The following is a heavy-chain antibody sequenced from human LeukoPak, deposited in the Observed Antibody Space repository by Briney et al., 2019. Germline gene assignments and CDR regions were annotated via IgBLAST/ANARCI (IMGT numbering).Heavy chain of an antibody. Sequence: ASVKVSCKASGYTFTSYYMHWVRQAPGQGLEWMGIINPSGGSTSYAQKFQGRVTMTRDTSTSTVYMELSSLRSEDTAVYYCARGRGITIFGVVRDAFDIWGQGTMVTVSS. V-gene: IGHV1-46*01. CDR1: GYTFTSYY. D-gene: IGHD3-3*01. CDR2: INPSGGST. J-gene: IGHJ3*02. CDR3: ARGRGITIFGVVRDAFDI.